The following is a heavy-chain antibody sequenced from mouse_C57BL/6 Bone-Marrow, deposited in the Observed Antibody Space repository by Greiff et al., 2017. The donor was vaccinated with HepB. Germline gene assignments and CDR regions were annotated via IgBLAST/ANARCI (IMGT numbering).Heavy chain of an antibody. D-gene: IGHD2-3*01. CDR3: ARDRWLLQYYAMDY. CDR1: GFTFSSYA. Sequence: DVHLVESGGGLVKPGGSLKLSCAASGFTFSSYAMSWVRQTPEKRLEWVATISDGGSYTYYPDNVKGRFTISRDNAKNNLYLQMSHLKSEDTAMYYCARDRWLLQYYAMDYWGQGTSVTVSS. CDR2: ISDGGSYT. V-gene: IGHV5-4*01. J-gene: IGHJ4*01.